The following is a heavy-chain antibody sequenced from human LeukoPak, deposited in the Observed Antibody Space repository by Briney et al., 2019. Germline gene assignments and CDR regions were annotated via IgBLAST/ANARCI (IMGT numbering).Heavy chain of an antibody. CDR3: ATCPAGWSGLGWFDP. Sequence: RASVKVSCKASGYTFTSYGISWVRQAPGQGLEWMGWISAYNGNTNYAQKLQGRVTITTDTSTSTAYMELRSLRSEDTAVYYCATCPAGWSGLGWFDPWGQGTLVTVSS. CDR1: GYTFTSYG. D-gene: IGHD6-25*01. V-gene: IGHV1-18*01. J-gene: IGHJ5*02. CDR2: ISAYNGNT.